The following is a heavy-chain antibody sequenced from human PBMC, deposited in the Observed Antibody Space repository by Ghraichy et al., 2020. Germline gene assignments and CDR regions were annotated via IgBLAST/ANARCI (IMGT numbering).Heavy chain of an antibody. CDR1: GFTFSSYS. J-gene: IGHJ3*02. D-gene: IGHD2-21*02. CDR2: ISSSSSYI. V-gene: IGHV3-21*01. Sequence: GGSLRLSCAASGFTFSSYSMNWVRQAPGKGLEWVSSISSSSSYIYYADSVKGRFTISRDNAKNSLYLQMNSLRAEDTAVYYCARDTCGGDCYFLIPDAFDIWGQGTMVTVSS. CDR3: ARDTCGGDCYFLIPDAFDI.